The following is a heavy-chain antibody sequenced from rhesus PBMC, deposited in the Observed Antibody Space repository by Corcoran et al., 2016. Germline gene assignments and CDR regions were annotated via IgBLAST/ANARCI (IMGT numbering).Heavy chain of an antibody. J-gene: IGHJ4*01. V-gene: IGHV2-174*01. D-gene: IGHD4-29*01. Sequence: QVTLKESGPALVKPTQTLTLTCTFSGFSLTTSGMGVGWFRQPTGKALEWLALIYWDDDKRYSTSLKGRLTISKDTSKNQVVLTMTNMDPVDTATYYCARGSNYVDYFDYWGQGVLVTVSS. CDR1: GFSLTTSGMG. CDR3: ARGSNYVDYFDY. CDR2: IYWDDDK.